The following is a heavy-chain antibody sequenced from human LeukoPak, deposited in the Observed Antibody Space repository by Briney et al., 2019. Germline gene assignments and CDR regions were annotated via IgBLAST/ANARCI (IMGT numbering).Heavy chain of an antibody. Sequence: GGSLRLSCAASGFTFSSYWMSWVRQAPGKGLEWVANIKQDGSEKYYVDSVKGRFTISRDNAKNSLYLQMNSLRAEDTAVYYCARTPSTYSGYDWYYFDYWGQGTLVTVSS. J-gene: IGHJ4*02. D-gene: IGHD5-12*01. CDR1: GFTFSSYW. CDR2: IKQDGSEK. CDR3: ARTPSTYSGYDWYYFDY. V-gene: IGHV3-7*03.